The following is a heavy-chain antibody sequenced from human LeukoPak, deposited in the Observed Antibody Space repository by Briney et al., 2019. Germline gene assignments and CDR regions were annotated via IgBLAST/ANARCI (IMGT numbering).Heavy chain of an antibody. D-gene: IGHD3-22*01. CDR2: INPNSGGT. V-gene: IGHV1-2*02. CDR3: ARGGYYDSSGYYNY. J-gene: IGHJ4*02. Sequence: GASVKVSCKASGYTFTGYYMHWVRQAPGQGLEWMGWINPNSGGTNYAQKFQGRVTMTRATSISTAYMELSRLRSDDTAVYYCARGGYYDSSGYYNYWGQGTLVTVSS. CDR1: GYTFTGYY.